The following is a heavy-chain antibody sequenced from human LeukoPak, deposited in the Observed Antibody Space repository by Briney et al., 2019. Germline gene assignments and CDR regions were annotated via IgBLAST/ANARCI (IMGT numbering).Heavy chain of an antibody. CDR1: GFTFSSYA. CDR3: ARDNGRLDSSGWYVGYFDY. Sequence: GGSLRLSCAASGFTFSSYAMHWVRQAPGKGLEWVAVISYDGSNKYYADSVKGRFTISRDNSKNTLYLQMNSLRAEDTAVYYCARDNGRLDSSGWYVGYFDYWGQGTLVTVSS. CDR2: ISYDGSNK. D-gene: IGHD6-19*01. J-gene: IGHJ4*02. V-gene: IGHV3-30-3*01.